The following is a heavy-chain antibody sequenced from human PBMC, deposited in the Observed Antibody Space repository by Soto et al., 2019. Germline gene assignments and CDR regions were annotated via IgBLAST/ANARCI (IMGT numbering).Heavy chain of an antibody. CDR1: GYTFTGYY. D-gene: IGHD3-22*01. CDR2: INPSGGTT. CDR3: ARGYYDSVY. Sequence: ASVKVSCKTSGYTFTGYYIHWVLQAPGQGLEWMGIINPSGGTTTYAQKFQDRVTMTRDTSTSTVYMELSSLRSEDTAVYYCARGYYDSVYWGQGTLVTVSS. V-gene: IGHV1-46*03. J-gene: IGHJ4*02.